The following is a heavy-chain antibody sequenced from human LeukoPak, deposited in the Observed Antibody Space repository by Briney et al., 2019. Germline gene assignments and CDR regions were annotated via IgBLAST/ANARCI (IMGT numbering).Heavy chain of an antibody. D-gene: IGHD6-13*01. Sequence: ASVKVSFKASGYTFTSYDINWVRQATGQGLEWMGWMNPNSGNTGYAQKFQGRVTMTRNTSISTDYMELSSLRSEDTAVYYCEREWASSSWLTYYYYGMDVWGQGTTVTVSS. J-gene: IGHJ6*02. CDR3: EREWASSSWLTYYYYGMDV. CDR2: MNPNSGNT. V-gene: IGHV1-8*01. CDR1: GYTFTSYD.